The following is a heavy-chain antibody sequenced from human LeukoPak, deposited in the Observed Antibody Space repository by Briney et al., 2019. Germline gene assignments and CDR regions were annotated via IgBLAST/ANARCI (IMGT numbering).Heavy chain of an antibody. D-gene: IGHD1-26*01. CDR2: ISSGSSYI. Sequence: GTLRLSCAASGFTFNLYSMTWVRQAPGKGLGWVSSISSGSSYIYYADSVKGRFAISRDNAKNSLYLQMNSLRAEDTAVYYCARDLGGSYYIGRYYYMDVWGKGTTVTVSS. J-gene: IGHJ6*03. CDR1: GFTFNLYS. CDR3: ARDLGGSYYIGRYYYMDV. V-gene: IGHV3-21*01.